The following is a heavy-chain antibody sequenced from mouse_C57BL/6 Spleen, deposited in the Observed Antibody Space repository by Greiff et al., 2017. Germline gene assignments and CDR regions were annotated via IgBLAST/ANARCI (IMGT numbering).Heavy chain of an antibody. CDR3: TRYYGSSFYWYFDV. CDR1: GYTFTDYE. D-gene: IGHD1-1*01. V-gene: IGHV1-15*01. CDR2: IDPETGGT. Sequence: QVQLQQSGAELVRPGASVTLSCKASGYTFTDYEMHWVKQTPVHGLEWIGAIDPETGGTAYNQKFKGKAILTADKSSSTAYMELRSLTSEDSAVYYCTRYYGSSFYWYFDVWGTGTTVTVSS. J-gene: IGHJ1*03.